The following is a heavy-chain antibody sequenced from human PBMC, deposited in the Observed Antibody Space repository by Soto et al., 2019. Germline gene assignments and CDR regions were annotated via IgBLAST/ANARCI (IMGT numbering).Heavy chain of an antibody. CDR2: INHSGST. J-gene: IGHJ5*02. D-gene: IGHD1-7*01. CDR3: ARRTTDRFVP. Sequence: SETLSLTCAVYGGSFSGYYWSWIRQPPGKGLEWIGEINHSGSTNYNPSLKSRVTISVDTSKNQFSLKLSSVTAADTAVYYCARRTTDRFVPWGQGTLVTVSS. CDR1: GGSFSGYY. V-gene: IGHV4-34*01.